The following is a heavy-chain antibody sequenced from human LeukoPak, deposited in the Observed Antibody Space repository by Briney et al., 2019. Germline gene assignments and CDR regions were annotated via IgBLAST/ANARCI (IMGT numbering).Heavy chain of an antibody. CDR2: IYTTGST. CDR3: ARAGRYDFWSGYYVEGGGSPYYFDY. CDR1: GGSISSGSYY. V-gene: IGHV4-61*09. D-gene: IGHD3-3*01. Sequence: SETLSLTCTVSGGSISSGSYYWSWIRQPAGKGLERIGHIYTTGSTNYNPSLKSRVTISLDTSKNQFSLKLSSVTAADTAVYYCARAGRYDFWSGYYVEGGGSPYYFDYWGQGTLVTVSS. J-gene: IGHJ4*02.